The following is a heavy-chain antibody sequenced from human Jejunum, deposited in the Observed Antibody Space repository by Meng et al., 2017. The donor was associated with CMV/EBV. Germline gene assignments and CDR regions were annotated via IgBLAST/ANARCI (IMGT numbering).Heavy chain of an antibody. D-gene: IGHD2-2*01. CDR2: IDSSSGGT. CDR3: ARPAVPAANYYYYYGLDV. V-gene: IGHV1-2*02. J-gene: IGHJ6*02. Sequence: DYYIHWVRQAPGQGLAWMVWIDSSSGGTNSAQKFHGRVTMTRDTSTSTAYMELSSLRSEDTAVYYCARPAVPAANYYYYYGLDVWGQGTTVTVSS. CDR1: DYY.